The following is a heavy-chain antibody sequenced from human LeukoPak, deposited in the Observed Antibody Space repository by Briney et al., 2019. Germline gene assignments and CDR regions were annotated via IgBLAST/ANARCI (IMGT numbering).Heavy chain of an antibody. D-gene: IGHD3-10*01. CDR1: GGTFSSYA. CDR3: ASQITMVRGVIVPYYYYGMDV. J-gene: IGHJ6*04. CDR2: IIPIFGTA. Sequence: SVKVSCKASGGTFSSYAISWVRQAPGQGLEWMGGIIPIFGTANYAQKFQGRVTITADKPTSTAYMELSSLRSEDPAAYYCASQITMVRGVIVPYYYYGMDVWGKGTTVTVSS. V-gene: IGHV1-69*06.